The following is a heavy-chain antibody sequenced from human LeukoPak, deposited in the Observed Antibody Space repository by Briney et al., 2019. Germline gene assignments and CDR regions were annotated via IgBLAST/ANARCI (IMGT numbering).Heavy chain of an antibody. CDR3: ARWYCSSTSCYVFDY. V-gene: IGHV1-2*02. Sequence: ASVKVSCKASGYTFTGYYMHWVRQAPGQGLEWMGWINPNSGGTNYAQKFQGRVTMTRDTPISTAYMELSRLRSDDTAVYYCARWYCSSTSCYVFDYWGQGTLVTVSS. CDR2: INPNSGGT. J-gene: IGHJ4*02. D-gene: IGHD2-2*01. CDR1: GYTFTGYY.